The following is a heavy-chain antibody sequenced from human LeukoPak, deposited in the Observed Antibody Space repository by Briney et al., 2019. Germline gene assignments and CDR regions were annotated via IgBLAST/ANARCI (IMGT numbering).Heavy chain of an antibody. CDR1: GGSFSDFY. Sequence: PETLSLTCAVYGGSFSDFYWSWIRQPTGKGLEWIGEISRNGGTNYNPSLQSRVTISIDTSKNQFSLKLTSVTPADTAVYYCARIFRLRGSIDPGSSGPFDYWGQGTLVTVSS. CDR2: ISRNGGT. CDR3: ARIFRLRGSIDPGSSGPFDY. V-gene: IGHV4-34*01. D-gene: IGHD4-17*01. J-gene: IGHJ4*02.